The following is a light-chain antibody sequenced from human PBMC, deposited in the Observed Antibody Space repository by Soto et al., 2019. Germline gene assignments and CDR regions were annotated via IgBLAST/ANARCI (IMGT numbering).Light chain of an antibody. CDR1: QSISIY. Sequence: DIQMTQSPSSLSASVGDRVTITCRASQSISIYVNWYQQKPRKAPKLLINAASNLQSGVPSRFSGSGSGTDFTLTISSLHPEDFATYYCQQSYNPPFTFGPGTKVDIK. CDR2: AAS. CDR3: QQSYNPPFT. J-gene: IGKJ3*01. V-gene: IGKV1-39*01.